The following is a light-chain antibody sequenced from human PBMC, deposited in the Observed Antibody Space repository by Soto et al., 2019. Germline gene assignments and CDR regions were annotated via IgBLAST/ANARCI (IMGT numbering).Light chain of an antibody. J-gene: IGKJ1*01. CDR3: QQYGSSSWT. CDR2: DAS. CDR1: QSISSW. Sequence: DIQMTQSPSTLSASVGDRVTITCLASQSISSWLAWYQQKPGKAPKLLIYDASSLESGVPSRFSGSGSGTDFTLTISRLEPEDFAVYYCQQYGSSSWTFGQGTKVDIK. V-gene: IGKV1-5*01.